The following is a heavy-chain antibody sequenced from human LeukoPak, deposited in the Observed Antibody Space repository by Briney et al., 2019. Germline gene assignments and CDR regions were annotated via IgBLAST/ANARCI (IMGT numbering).Heavy chain of an antibody. CDR2: INPNSGGT. CDR3: ARVVAVTGTPVYYMDV. D-gene: IGHD6-19*01. V-gene: IGHV1-2*02. Sequence: ASVNVSCKASGYMFTCYYMHWVRQAPGQGLEWMGWINPNSGGTNYAQKFQGRVTMTRDTSISTAYMDLNRLRSDDTAVYYCARVVAVTGTPVYYMDVWGKGTTVTVSS. CDR1: GYMFTCYY. J-gene: IGHJ6*03.